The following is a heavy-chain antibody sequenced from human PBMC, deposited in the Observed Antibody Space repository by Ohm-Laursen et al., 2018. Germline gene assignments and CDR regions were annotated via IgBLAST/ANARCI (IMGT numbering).Heavy chain of an antibody. J-gene: IGHJ6*02. Sequence: GSLRLSCAASGFTLSRNYISWVRQAPGKGLEWVSVIYSGGSTYYADSVKGRFTISRDNSKNKLYLQMNSLRAEDTAVYYCAWCGSASRYYYYGMDVWGQGTTVTVSS. D-gene: IGHD1-26*01. CDR3: AWCGSASRYYYYGMDV. CDR2: IYSGGST. CDR1: GFTLSRNY. V-gene: IGHV3-53*01.